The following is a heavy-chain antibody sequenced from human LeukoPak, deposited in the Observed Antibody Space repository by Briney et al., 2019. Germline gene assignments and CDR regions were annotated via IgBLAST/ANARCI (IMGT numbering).Heavy chain of an antibody. V-gene: IGHV3-21*01. J-gene: IGHJ4*02. D-gene: IGHD1-1*01. CDR3: AREAGNRARDFDY. CDR1: GFPFSTYS. CDR2: ISSRSTSI. Sequence: GGSLRLSCAASGFPFSTYSMNWVRQAPGKGLEWVSYISSRSTSIYYTDSVKGRFTISRGNAKNSLYLQMNSLRAEDTAVYYCAREAGNRARDFDYWGQGTLVTVSS.